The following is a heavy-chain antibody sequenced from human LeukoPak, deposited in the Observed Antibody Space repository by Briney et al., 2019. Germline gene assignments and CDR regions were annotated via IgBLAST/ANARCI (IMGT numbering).Heavy chain of an antibody. J-gene: IGHJ4*02. CDR2: IRWNSGYI. CDR1: GFSFDDYA. V-gene: IGHV3-9*01. Sequence: SLRLSCAASGFSFDDYAVHWVRQPPGKGLEWLSIIRWNSGYIGYADSVKGRFTISRDNAKNSLYLQMNSLRAEDTAFYYCAKVRGTYSSGFFFDYWGQGALVTVSS. D-gene: IGHD6-19*01. CDR3: AKVRGTYSSGFFFDY.